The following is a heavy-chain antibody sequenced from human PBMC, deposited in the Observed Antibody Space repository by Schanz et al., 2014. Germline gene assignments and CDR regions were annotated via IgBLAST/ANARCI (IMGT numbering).Heavy chain of an antibody. CDR1: GFTFSDYY. D-gene: IGHD5-12*01. Sequence: QVQLVESGGTLVKPGGSLRLSCVVSGFTFSDYYMSWIRQAPGKGLEWVSYISSSSIYTNYADSVKGRFTISRDNAKNSLYLQMNSLRAEDTAVYYCAREGEWGYDPPRHWGQGTLXTVSS. CDR3: AREGEWGYDPPRH. J-gene: IGHJ4*02. V-gene: IGHV3-11*06. CDR2: ISSSSIYT.